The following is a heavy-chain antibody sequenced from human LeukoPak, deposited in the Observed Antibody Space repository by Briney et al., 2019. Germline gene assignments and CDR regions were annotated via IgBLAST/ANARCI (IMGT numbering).Heavy chain of an antibody. V-gene: IGHV3-30*02. D-gene: IGHD3-10*01. CDR1: GFTFSSYE. Sequence: GGSLRLSCAASGFTFSSYEMNWVRQAPGKGLEWVAFIRYDGSNKYYADSVKGRFTISRDNSKNTLYLQMNSLRAEDTAVYYCAKDRVPMVRGAGGGFDYWGQGTMVTVSS. J-gene: IGHJ4*03. CDR3: AKDRVPMVRGAGGGFDY. CDR2: IRYDGSNK.